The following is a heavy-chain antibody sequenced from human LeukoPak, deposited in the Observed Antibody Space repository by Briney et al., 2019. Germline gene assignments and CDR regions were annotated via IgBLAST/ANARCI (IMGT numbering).Heavy chain of an antibody. V-gene: IGHV3-23*01. Sequence: GGTLRLSCAASGFTFSSYAMSWVRQAPGKGLEWVSGISGSGGDTYYADSVKGRFTISRDNSKNTLYLQMNSLRAKDTAVYYCAKSGYSYVTYWGQGTLVTVSS. CDR3: AKSGYSYVTY. D-gene: IGHD5-18*01. J-gene: IGHJ4*02. CDR1: GFTFSSYA. CDR2: ISGSGGDT.